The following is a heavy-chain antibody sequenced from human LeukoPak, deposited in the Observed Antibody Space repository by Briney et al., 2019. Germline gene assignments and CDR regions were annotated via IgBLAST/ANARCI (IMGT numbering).Heavy chain of an antibody. J-gene: IGHJ4*02. V-gene: IGHV3-21*01. CDR2: INSKSRYI. CDR3: ARDYDSSGYYPPHYDY. D-gene: IGHD3-22*01. Sequence: PGGSLRLSCAASGFTFSSYSMNWVRQAPGKGLEWVSSINSKSRYIYYADSLKGRFTISRDNAKNSLYLQMNSLRAEDTAVYYCARDYDSSGYYPPHYDYWGQGTLVTVSS. CDR1: GFTFSSYS.